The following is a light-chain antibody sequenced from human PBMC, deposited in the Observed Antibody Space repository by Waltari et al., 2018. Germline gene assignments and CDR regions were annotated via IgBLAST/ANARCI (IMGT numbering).Light chain of an antibody. V-gene: IGLV2-11*01. J-gene: IGLJ3*02. CDR2: DVS. CDR1: SSDVVGYNY. CDR3: CSYAGSYTWV. Sequence: QSALTQPRSVSGSPGQSVTISCTGTSSDVVGYNYSPWYQPHPGKAPKLMIYDVSKRPSGVPDRFSGSKSGNTASLTISGLQAEDEADYYCCSYAGSYTWVFGGGTKLTVL.